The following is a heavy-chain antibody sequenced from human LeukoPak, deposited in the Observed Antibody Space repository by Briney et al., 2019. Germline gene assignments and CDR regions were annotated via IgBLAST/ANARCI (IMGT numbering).Heavy chain of an antibody. CDR3: ARHPRDLDWLFPGGVAFDI. CDR2: ISSSSSYI. V-gene: IGHV3-21*01. J-gene: IGHJ3*02. CDR1: GFTFSSYS. Sequence: GGSLRLSCAASGFTFSSYSMNWVRQAPGKGLEWVSSISSSSSYIYYADSVKGRFTISRDNAKNSLYLQMNSLRAEDTAVYYCARHPRDLDWLFPGGVAFDIWGQGTMVTVSS. D-gene: IGHD3-9*01.